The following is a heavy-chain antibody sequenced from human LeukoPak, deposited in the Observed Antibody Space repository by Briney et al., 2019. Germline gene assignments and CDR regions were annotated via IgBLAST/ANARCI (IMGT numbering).Heavy chain of an antibody. D-gene: IGHD4-17*01. V-gene: IGHV3-30-3*02. J-gene: IGHJ4*02. CDR2: ISYDGSNK. CDR3: AKLHDYGDYADY. CDR1: GFTFSSYA. Sequence: GGSLRLSCAASGFTFSSYAMSWVRQAPGKGLEWVAVISYDGSNKYYADSVKGRFTISRDNSKNTLYLQMNSLRAEDTAVYYCAKLHDYGDYADYWGQGTLVTVFS.